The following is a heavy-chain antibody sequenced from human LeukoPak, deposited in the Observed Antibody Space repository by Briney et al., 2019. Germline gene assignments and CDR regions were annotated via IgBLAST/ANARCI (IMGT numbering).Heavy chain of an antibody. J-gene: IGHJ4*02. Sequence: GGSLRLSCAASGFTFSSYSMNWVRQAPGKGLERVSYISSSSSTIYYADSVKGRFTISRDNAKNSLYLQMNSLRAEDTAVYYCARDLGDYDFWSGSFDYWGQGTLVTVSS. CDR3: ARDLGDYDFWSGSFDY. CDR1: GFTFSSYS. V-gene: IGHV3-48*01. CDR2: ISSSSSTI. D-gene: IGHD3-3*01.